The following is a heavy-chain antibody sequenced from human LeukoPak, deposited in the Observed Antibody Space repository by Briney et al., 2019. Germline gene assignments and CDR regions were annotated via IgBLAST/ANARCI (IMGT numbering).Heavy chain of an antibody. CDR1: GLTVGNYA. CDR2: VTGSGRTS. Sequence: GGSLRLSCAASGLTVGNYAMNWVRQAPGKGLEWVSGVTGSGRTSYYADSVKGRFTISRDNSKDTLYLQMNSLRADDTALYYCAKEYSSGLYFDSWGQGTLVTVSS. CDR3: AKEYSSGLYFDS. V-gene: IGHV3-23*01. D-gene: IGHD6-19*01. J-gene: IGHJ4*02.